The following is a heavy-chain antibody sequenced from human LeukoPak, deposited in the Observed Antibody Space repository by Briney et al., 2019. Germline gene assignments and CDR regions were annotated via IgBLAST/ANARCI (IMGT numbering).Heavy chain of an antibody. D-gene: IGHD1-26*01. V-gene: IGHV4-61*02. CDR2: IYNSGST. CDR3: ARDGGIMHRYLDS. Sequence: PSETLSLTCTVSGDSISNGNYYWTWIRQPAGKGLEWIGRIYNSGSTNYNPSLESRVTISVDTSNNHFSLKLNSVTAADTAVYYCARDGGIMHRYLDSWGQGILVTVSS. CDR1: GDSISNGNYY. J-gene: IGHJ4*02.